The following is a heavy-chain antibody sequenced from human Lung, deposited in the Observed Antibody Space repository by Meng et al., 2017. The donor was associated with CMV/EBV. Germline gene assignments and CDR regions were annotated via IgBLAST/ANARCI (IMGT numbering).Heavy chain of an antibody. V-gene: IGHV3-30*04. CDR1: GFTFTTYA. CDR2: ISYDGSNK. J-gene: IGHJ6*02. Sequence: GGSXRLXCAASGFTFTTYAMHWVRQAPGKGLEWVAVISYDGSNKYYADSVKGRFTISRDNSKNTLYLQMNSLRTVDTAVYSCARGEQLWLPLDVWGQGNTVTVSS. D-gene: IGHD5-18*01. CDR3: ARGEQLWLPLDV.